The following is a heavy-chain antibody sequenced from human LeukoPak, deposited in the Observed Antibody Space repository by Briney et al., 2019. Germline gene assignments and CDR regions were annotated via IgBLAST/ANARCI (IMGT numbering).Heavy chain of an antibody. D-gene: IGHD5-18*01. V-gene: IGHV3-74*01. CDR1: GFTFSSYW. CDR2: IHSDGRST. Sequence: GGSLRLSCAPSGFTFSSYWMHWVRQAAGKGLVWGSRIHSDGRSTSYADSVKGRSTISRDNAKNTLYLQMNSLRDEDTAVYYCARGSWAMDKAMVPFDYWGQGTLVTVSS. J-gene: IGHJ4*02. CDR3: ARGSWAMDKAMVPFDY.